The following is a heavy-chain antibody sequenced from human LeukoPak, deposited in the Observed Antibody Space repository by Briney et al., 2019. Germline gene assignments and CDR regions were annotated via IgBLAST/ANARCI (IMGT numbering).Heavy chain of an antibody. D-gene: IGHD6-6*01. V-gene: IGHV3-30-3*01. CDR3: ARGLEYSSSADY. CDR2: ISYDGSNK. Sequence: GRSLRLSCAASGFTFSSYAMHWVRQAPGKGLEWVAVISYDGSNKYYADSVKGRFTISRDNSKNTLYLQMNSLRAEDTAVYYCARGLEYSSSADYWGQGTLGTVSS. J-gene: IGHJ4*02. CDR1: GFTFSSYA.